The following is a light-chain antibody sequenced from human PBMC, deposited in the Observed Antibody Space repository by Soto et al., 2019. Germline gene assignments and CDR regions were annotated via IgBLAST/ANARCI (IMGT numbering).Light chain of an antibody. V-gene: IGLV1-51*01. Sequence: QSVLTQPPSVSAAPGQKVTISCSGSSSNIGNNYVFWYQQLPGTAPKLLIYDHDKRPSGIPDRFSGSESGTSATLGITGLQTGDEADYYCATWDRSLSVGVFGGGTKLTVL. J-gene: IGLJ2*01. CDR1: SSNIGNNY. CDR3: ATWDRSLSVGV. CDR2: DHD.